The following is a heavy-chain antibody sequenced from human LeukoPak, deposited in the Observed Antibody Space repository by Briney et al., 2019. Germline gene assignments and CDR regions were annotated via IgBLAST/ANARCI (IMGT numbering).Heavy chain of an antibody. CDR1: GYSFTTYW. V-gene: IGHV5-51*01. D-gene: IGHD3-10*01. J-gene: IGHJ5*02. Sequence: GESLKISCETSGYSFTTYWIGWVRQRPGTGLEWVGAIYPDDSDTRYSPSFQGQVAISADRSIRTAYLKWNSLKASDTGMYCARQRGASGTVNWFDPWGQGTLVTVSP. CDR2: IYPDDSDT. CDR3: ARQRGASGTVNWFDP.